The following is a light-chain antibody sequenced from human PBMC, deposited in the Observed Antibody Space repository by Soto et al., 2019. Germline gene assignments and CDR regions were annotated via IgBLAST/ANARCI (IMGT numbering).Light chain of an antibody. V-gene: IGLV2-14*01. Sequence: QSALTQPASVSGSPGQSITISCTGTSTDIGRYDYVSWYQLHPGKAPKLMVFEVHYRPSGVSYRFSGSKSGNTASLTISGLQAEDEADYFCSSYSISTAYLFGTGTQLTVL. J-gene: IGLJ1*01. CDR2: EVH. CDR1: STDIGRYDY. CDR3: SSYSISTAYL.